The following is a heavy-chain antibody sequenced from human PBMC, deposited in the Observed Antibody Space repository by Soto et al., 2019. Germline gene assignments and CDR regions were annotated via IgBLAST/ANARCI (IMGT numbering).Heavy chain of an antibody. CDR1: GGSISSGGYS. CDR2: IYHSGST. J-gene: IGHJ6*02. D-gene: IGHD3-3*01. V-gene: IGHV4-30-2*01. CDR3: AREGVSIFGGSYYYYGMDV. Sequence: TLSLTCAVSGGSISSGGYSWSWIRQPPGKGLEWIGYIYHSGSTYYNPSLKSRVTISVDRSKNQFSLKLSSVTAADTAVYYCAREGVSIFGGSYYYYGMDVCGQGTTVTVSS.